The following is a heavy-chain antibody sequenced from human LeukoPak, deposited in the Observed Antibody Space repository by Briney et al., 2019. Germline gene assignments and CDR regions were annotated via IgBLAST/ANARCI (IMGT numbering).Heavy chain of an antibody. Sequence: PGGSLRLSCTASGFTFGDYAMSWVRQAPGKGLEWVGFIRSKAYGGTTEYAASVKGRFTISRDDSKSIAYLQMNSPKTEDTAVYYCTRADYDFWSGYPTLDYWGQGTLVTVSS. V-gene: IGHV3-49*04. CDR3: TRADYDFWSGYPTLDY. D-gene: IGHD3-3*01. CDR2: IRSKAYGGTT. J-gene: IGHJ4*02. CDR1: GFTFGDYA.